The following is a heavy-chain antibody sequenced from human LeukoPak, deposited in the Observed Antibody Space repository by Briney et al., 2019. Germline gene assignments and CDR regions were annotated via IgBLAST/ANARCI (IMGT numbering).Heavy chain of an antibody. CDR2: INPSGGST. V-gene: IGHV1-46*01. D-gene: IGHD6-13*01. J-gene: IGHJ6*03. CDR3: ARDGLGIAAPNYYYYYYMDV. CDR1: GYTFTSYY. Sequence: ASVKVSCKASGYTFTSYYMHWVRQAPGQGLEWMGIINPSGGSTSYAQKFQGRVTITRDTSASTAYMELSSLRSEDMAVYYCARDGLGIAAPNYYYYYYMDVWGKGTTVTVSS.